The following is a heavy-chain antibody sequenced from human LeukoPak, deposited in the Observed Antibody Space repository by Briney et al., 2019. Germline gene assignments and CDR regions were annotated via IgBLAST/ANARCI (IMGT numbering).Heavy chain of an antibody. J-gene: IGHJ4*02. CDR3: ARDRYYYESSGCYRYWDY. CDR2: IYTSGST. Sequence: PSETLSPTCGVSGGSISSYYWSWMRQPAGKGLEWIGRIYTSGSTNYNPSLKSRVTMSVDTSKNQFSLKLSSVTAADTAVYYCARDRYYYESSGCYRYWDYWGQGTLVTVSS. CDR1: GGSISSYY. D-gene: IGHD3-22*01. V-gene: IGHV4-4*07.